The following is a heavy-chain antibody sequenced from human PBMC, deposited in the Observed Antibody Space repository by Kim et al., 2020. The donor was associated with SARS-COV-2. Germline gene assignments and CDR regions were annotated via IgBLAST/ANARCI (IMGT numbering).Heavy chain of an antibody. CDR2: IYYSGST. Sequence: SETLSLTCTVSGGSISSSSYYWGWIRQPPGKGLEWIGCIYYSGSTYYNLSLKSRVTISVDTSKNQFSLKLGSVTAADTAVYYCARSPEGGSRYFYYWGQGTLVTVSS. V-gene: IGHV4-39*01. J-gene: IGHJ4*02. CDR3: ARSPEGGSRYFYY. D-gene: IGHD1-26*01. CDR1: GGSISSSSYY.